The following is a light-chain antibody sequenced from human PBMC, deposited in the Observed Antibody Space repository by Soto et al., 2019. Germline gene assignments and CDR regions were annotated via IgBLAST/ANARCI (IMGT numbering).Light chain of an antibody. CDR2: AAS. J-gene: IGKJ2*01. Sequence: EIVLTQSPGTLSLSPGERATLSCRASQSVSSTYLAWYQQKPGQAPRLVIYAASNSATGIPDRFSGSASGADFTLTISRLEPEDFANYYCQQYDTALPMYTFGQGTKLEIK. V-gene: IGKV3-20*01. CDR3: QQYDTALPMYT. CDR1: QSVSSTY.